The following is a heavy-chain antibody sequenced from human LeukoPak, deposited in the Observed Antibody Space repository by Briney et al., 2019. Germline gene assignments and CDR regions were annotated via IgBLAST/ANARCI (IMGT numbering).Heavy chain of an antibody. CDR1: GFAFSSYW. CDR3: AGLGGSCYTY. CDR2: IKQDGGEK. D-gene: IGHD2-15*01. V-gene: IGHV3-7*01. Sequence: GGSLRLSCVASGFAFSSYWMSWVRQAPGKGPEWVANIKQDGGEKYYVDSVKGRFTISRDNAKNSLFLQMNSLRVEDTAVYYCAGLGGSCYTYWGQGTLVTVSS. J-gene: IGHJ4*02.